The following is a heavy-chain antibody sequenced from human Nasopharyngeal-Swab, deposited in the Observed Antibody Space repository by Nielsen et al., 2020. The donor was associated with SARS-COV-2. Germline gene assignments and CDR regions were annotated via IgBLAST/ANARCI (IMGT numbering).Heavy chain of an antibody. J-gene: IGHJ6*02. CDR2: ISGGDDST. V-gene: IGHV3-23*01. Sequence: GESLKISCSASGFIFKNYAMNWVRQAPGRGLEWVSAISGGDDSTKYADSVKGRFTISRDNSKNTLDLQMNSLRAEDTAIYYCAKDRDSGDDSGEYYHYYGMDVWGQGTTVTVSS. CDR1: GFIFKNYA. CDR3: AKDRDSGDDSGEYYHYYGMDV. D-gene: IGHD5-12*01.